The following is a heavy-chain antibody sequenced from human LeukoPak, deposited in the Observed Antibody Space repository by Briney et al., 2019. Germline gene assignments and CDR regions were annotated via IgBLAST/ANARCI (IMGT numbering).Heavy chain of an antibody. V-gene: IGHV4-39*01. CDR2: IYYSGST. J-gene: IGHJ4*02. Sequence: PSETLSLTRTVSGGSISSSSYYWGWIRQPPGKGLEWIGSIYYSGSTYYNPSLKSRVTISVDTSKNQFSLKLSSVTAADTAVYYCARHDSSGPDYWGQGTLVTVSS. D-gene: IGHD3-22*01. CDR3: ARHDSSGPDY. CDR1: GGSISSSSYY.